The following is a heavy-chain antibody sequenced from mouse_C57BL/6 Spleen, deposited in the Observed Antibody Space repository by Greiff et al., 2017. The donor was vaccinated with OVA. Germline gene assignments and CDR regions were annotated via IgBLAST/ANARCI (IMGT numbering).Heavy chain of an antibody. Sequence: EVKVVESGGGLVKPGGSLKLSCAASGFTFSSYAMSWVRQTPEKRLEWVATISDGGSYTYYPDNVKGRFTISRDNAKNNLYLQMSHLKSEDTAMYYCARDRGLGGGFDYWGQGTTLTVSS. CDR3: ARDRGLGGGFDY. CDR2: ISDGGSYT. D-gene: IGHD4-1*01. V-gene: IGHV5-4*01. CDR1: GFTFSSYA. J-gene: IGHJ2*01.